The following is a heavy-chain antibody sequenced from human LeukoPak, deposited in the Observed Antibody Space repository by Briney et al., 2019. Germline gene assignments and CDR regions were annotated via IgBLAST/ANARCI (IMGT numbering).Heavy chain of an antibody. V-gene: IGHV3-53*01. CDR3: AKAPVTTCRGALCYPFDY. D-gene: IGHD2-15*01. J-gene: IGHJ4*02. CDR1: GFTVSSNY. CDR2: IYSGGST. Sequence: GGSLRLSCAASGFTVSSNYMSWVRQAPGKGLEWVSIIYSGGSTYYADSVKGRFTISRDNSKNTLYLQMNSLRAEDTAVYYCAKAPVTTCRGALCYPFDYWGLGTLVTVSS.